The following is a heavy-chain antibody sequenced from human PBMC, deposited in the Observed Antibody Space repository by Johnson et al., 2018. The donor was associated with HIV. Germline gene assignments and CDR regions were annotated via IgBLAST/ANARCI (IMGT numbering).Heavy chain of an antibody. CDR1: GFTFSSYG. CDR3: ARDMVGATFDDAFDI. CDR2: IRYGGSNK. Sequence: QVQVVESGGGVVQPGGSLRLSCAASGFTFSSYGMHWVRQAPGKGLEWVAFIRYGGSNKYNADSVKGRFTISRDNSKNTLYLQMNSLRAEDTAVYYCARDMVGATFDDAFDIWGQGTMVTVSS. V-gene: IGHV3-30*02. J-gene: IGHJ3*02. D-gene: IGHD1-26*01.